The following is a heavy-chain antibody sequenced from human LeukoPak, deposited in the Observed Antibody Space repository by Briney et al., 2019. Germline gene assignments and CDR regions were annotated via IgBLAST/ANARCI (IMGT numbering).Heavy chain of an antibody. J-gene: IGHJ6*02. V-gene: IGHV3-74*01. Sequence: GGSLRLSCAASGFAFSNYWMHWVRQVPGKGLVWVSRLNGDGTSTRYADSAKGRFTISRDNSKNTLSLQLNSLRAEDTAVYYCARDGGSSTKEPTGGYYYYGMDVWGQGTTVTVFS. CDR2: LNGDGTST. CDR3: ARDGGSSTKEPTGGYYYYGMDV. D-gene: IGHD1-1*01. CDR1: GFAFSNYW.